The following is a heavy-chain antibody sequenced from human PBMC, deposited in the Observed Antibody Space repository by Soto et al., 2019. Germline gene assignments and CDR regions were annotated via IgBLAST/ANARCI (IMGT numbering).Heavy chain of an antibody. Sequence: ASVKVSCKASGYTFTSYGISWVRQAPGQGLEWMGWISAYNGNTNYAQKLQGRVTMTTDTSTSTAYMELRSLRSDDTAVYYCAREKDYDILTGSGFDPWGQGTLVTVSS. CDR2: ISAYNGNT. CDR3: AREKDYDILTGSGFDP. CDR1: GYTFTSYG. V-gene: IGHV1-18*01. D-gene: IGHD3-9*01. J-gene: IGHJ5*02.